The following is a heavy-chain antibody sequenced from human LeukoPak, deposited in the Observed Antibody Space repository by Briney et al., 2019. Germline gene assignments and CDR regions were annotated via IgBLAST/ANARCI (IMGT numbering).Heavy chain of an antibody. CDR2: ISGSGGTT. J-gene: IGHJ4*02. CDR1: GFTFSSYA. V-gene: IGHV3-23*01. CDR3: AKGPVAVAGYYFDH. Sequence: GGSLRLSCAASGFTFSSYAMSWVRQAPGKGLEWVSSISGSGGTTYYADSAKGRFTISRDNPNHTLDLQMNSLTAEDTPVYYCAKGPVAVAGYYFDHWGQGTLVTVSS. D-gene: IGHD6-19*01.